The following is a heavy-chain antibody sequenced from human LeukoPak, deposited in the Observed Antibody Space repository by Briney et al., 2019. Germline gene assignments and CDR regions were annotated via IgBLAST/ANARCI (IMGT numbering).Heavy chain of an antibody. CDR2: INHSGST. V-gene: IGHV4-34*01. J-gene: IGHJ4*02. CDR1: GGSFSGYY. CDR3: ARATIGGMVRGVIPDY. Sequence: PSETLSLTCAVYGGSFSGYYWSWIRQPPGKGLEWIGEINHSGSTNYNPSLKSRVTISVDTSKNQFSLKLSSVTAADTAVYYCARATIGGMVRGVIPDYWGQGTLVTVSS. D-gene: IGHD3-10*01.